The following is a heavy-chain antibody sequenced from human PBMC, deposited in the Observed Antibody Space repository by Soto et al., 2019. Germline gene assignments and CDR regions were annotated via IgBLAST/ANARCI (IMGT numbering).Heavy chain of an antibody. V-gene: IGHV5-10-1*01. J-gene: IGHJ4*02. CDR2: IDPSDSYI. CDR1: GYSFSSSW. CDR3: ARSGYCSAGSCYHLDY. D-gene: IGHD2-15*01. Sequence: GESLKISCEAPGYSFSSSWISWVRQMPGKGLEWMGRIDPSDSYINYSPSFQGHIAISADKSITAAYLQWSSLKASDTAIYYCARSGYCSAGSCYHLDYWGQGTLVTVSS.